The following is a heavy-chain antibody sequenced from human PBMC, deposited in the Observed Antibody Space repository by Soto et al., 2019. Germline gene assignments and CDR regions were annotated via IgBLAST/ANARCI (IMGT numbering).Heavy chain of an antibody. D-gene: IGHD2-15*01. CDR1: GGSISSSSYY. CDR3: ARLDSVVVVVVAATPANRFFGI. V-gene: IGHV4-39*01. J-gene: IGHJ3*02. Sequence: SETLSLTCTVSGGSISSSSYYWGWIRQPPGKGLEWIGSIYYSGSTYYNPSLKSRVTISVDTSKNQFSLKLSSVTAADTAVYYCARLDSVVVVVVAATPANRFFGIWGQGTMVTVSS. CDR2: IYYSGST.